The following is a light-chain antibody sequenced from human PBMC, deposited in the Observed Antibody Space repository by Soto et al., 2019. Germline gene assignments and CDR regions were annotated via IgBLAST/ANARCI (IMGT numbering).Light chain of an antibody. J-gene: IGLJ1*01. Sequence: QSVLTQPASVSGSPGQSITISCTGTSSDVGGYNYVSWYQQHPGKAPKLMIYEVSNRTSGVSNRFSGSKSGNKASRTISGLQAEDEADYYFSSYTSSSTLVFGTGTKVTVL. CDR3: SSYTSSSTLV. V-gene: IGLV2-14*01. CDR1: SSDVGGYNY. CDR2: EVS.